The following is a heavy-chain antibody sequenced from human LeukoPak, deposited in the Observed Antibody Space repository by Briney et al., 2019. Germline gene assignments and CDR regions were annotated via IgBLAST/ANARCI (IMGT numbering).Heavy chain of an antibody. CDR3: ARDLNVAAGTPGGVY. J-gene: IGHJ4*02. CDR1: GFTFSSYS. V-gene: IGHV3-21*01. D-gene: IGHD6-13*01. CDR2: ISISSSYI. Sequence: PGGSLRLSCAASGFTFSSYSMNWVRQAPGKGLEWVSSISISSSYIYYADSVKGRFTISRDNAKNSLSLQMNSLRAAETAVYYCARDLNVAAGTPGGVYWGQGTLVTVSS.